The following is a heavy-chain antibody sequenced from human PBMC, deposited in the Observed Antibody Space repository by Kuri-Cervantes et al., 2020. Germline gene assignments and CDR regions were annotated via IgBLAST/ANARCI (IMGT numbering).Heavy chain of an antibody. D-gene: IGHD1-26*01. V-gene: IGHV3-9*01. J-gene: IGHJ2*01. CDR2: ISWNSGSI. CDR3: ARVAAGASGNVNWYFDL. Sequence: GGSLRLSCAASGFTFDDYAMHWVRQAPGKGLEWVSGISWNSGSIGYADSVKGRFTIARDNAKNSLYLQMNSLRAEDTAVYYCARVAAGASGNVNWYFDLWGRGTLVTVSS. CDR1: GFTFDDYA.